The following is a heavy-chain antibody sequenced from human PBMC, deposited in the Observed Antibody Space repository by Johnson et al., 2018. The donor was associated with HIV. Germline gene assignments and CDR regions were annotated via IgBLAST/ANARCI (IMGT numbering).Heavy chain of an antibody. D-gene: IGHD3/OR15-3a*01. J-gene: IGHJ3*01. Sequence: VQLVESGGGVVQAGRSLRLSCAASGFSFSSYALHWVRQAPGKGLEWVSAINWNGGSTGYADSVKGRFPISRDNAKNSLFLLMNGLRPEDTAVYYCAKDVGDAKNDEWATDYYDLSIAYPVQDPRAVVGAFDFWGQGTMVTVSA. CDR3: AKDVGDAKNDEWATDYYDLSIAYPVQDPRAVVGAFDF. CDR1: GFSFSSYA. V-gene: IGHV3-20*04. CDR2: INWNGGST.